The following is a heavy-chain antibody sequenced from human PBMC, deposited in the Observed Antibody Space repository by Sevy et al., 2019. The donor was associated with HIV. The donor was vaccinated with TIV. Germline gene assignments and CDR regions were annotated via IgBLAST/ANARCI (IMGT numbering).Heavy chain of an antibody. CDR1: GFTFGDYA. CDR3: SRDVREITIFGVARDAFDI. D-gene: IGHD3-3*01. Sequence: GGSLRLSCATSGFTFGDYAMSWFRQAPGKGLEWVAFIGTKGYGGTTEYAASVKGRFTMSRDDSKSIAYLKMNRLKSEDTAVYYCSRDVREITIFGVARDAFDIWGQGTMVTVSS. J-gene: IGHJ3*02. V-gene: IGHV3-49*03. CDR2: IGTKGYGGTT.